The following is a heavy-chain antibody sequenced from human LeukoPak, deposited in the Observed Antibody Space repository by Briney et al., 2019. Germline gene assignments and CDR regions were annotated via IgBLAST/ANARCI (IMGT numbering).Heavy chain of an antibody. D-gene: IGHD2-15*01. CDR2: LKQDGSEI. Sequence: GGSLRLSCATSGFTFSDYWMNWVRQAPGKGLEWVAILKQDGSEILYVDSVKGRFTISRDNAKNSLYLQMNSLRAEDTAVYYCAGGAGWSIDYWGQGTLVTVSS. CDR3: AGGAGWSIDY. CDR1: GFTFSDYW. V-gene: IGHV3-7*01. J-gene: IGHJ4*02.